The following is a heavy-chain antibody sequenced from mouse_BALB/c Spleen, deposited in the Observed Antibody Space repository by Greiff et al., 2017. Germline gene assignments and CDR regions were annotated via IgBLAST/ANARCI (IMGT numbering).Heavy chain of an antibody. V-gene: IGHV14-3*02. D-gene: IGHD1-1*01. CDR1: GFNIKDTY. J-gene: IGHJ3*01. CDR2: IDPANGNT. CDR3: TLLLVFAY. Sequence: VQLQQSGAELVKPGASVKLSCTASGFNIKDTYMHWVKQRPEQGLEWIGRIDPANGNTKYDPKFQGKATITADTSSNTAYLQLSSLTSEDTAVYYCTLLLVFAYWGQGTLVTVSA.